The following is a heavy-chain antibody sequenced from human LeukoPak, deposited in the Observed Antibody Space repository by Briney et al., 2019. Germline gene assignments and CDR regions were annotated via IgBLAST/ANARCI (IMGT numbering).Heavy chain of an antibody. D-gene: IGHD3-22*01. CDR1: GLIFDEYG. J-gene: IGHJ4*02. Sequence: GGSLRLSCAASGLIFDEYGMSWVRQAPGKGLEWVSGLNWNGGSTGYADSVKGRFTISRDNAKHSLYLQINSLRAEDTALYYCARGYYYDNTGPFDFWGQGTQVTVSS. CDR3: ARGYYYDNTGPFDF. V-gene: IGHV3-20*04. CDR2: LNWNGGST.